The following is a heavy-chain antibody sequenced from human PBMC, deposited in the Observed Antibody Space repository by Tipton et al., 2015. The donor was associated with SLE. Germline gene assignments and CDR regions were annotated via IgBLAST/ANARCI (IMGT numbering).Heavy chain of an antibody. Sequence: TLSLTCTVSGGSISSSSYYWGWIRQPPWKGLEWIGYMYYTGGANYNPSLKSRVTISVDTSKNQFSLKLSSVTAADTAVYYCARHAAAVAAPDYWGQGTLVTVSS. V-gene: IGHV4-61*05. CDR1: GGSISSSSYY. CDR3: ARHAAAVAAPDY. CDR2: MYYTGGA. D-gene: IGHD6-19*01. J-gene: IGHJ4*02.